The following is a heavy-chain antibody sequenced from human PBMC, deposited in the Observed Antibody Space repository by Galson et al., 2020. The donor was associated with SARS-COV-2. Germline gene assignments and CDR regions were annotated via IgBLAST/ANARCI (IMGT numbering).Heavy chain of an antibody. CDR3: ARESLYSSSRYEY. Sequence: ASVKVSCKASGYTFTGYYMHWVRQAPGQGLEWMGWINPNSGGTNYAQKFQGRVTMTRDTSISTAYMELSRLRSDDTAVYYCARESLYSSSRYEYWGQGTLVTVSS. J-gene: IGHJ4*02. CDR1: GYTFTGYY. CDR2: INPNSGGT. D-gene: IGHD6-13*01. V-gene: IGHV1-2*02.